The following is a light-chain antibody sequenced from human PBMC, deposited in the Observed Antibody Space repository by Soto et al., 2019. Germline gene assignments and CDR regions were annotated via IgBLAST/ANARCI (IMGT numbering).Light chain of an antibody. CDR2: GAS. CDR1: QSVGSN. Sequence: EIVLTQSPATLSVSPGERVTLSCRARQSVGSNLAWYQQKPGQAPRLLIYGASTRATGIPARFSGSESETEFTLTISRLQAEDSAVYFCQQYNNWPTWTFGQGTKVDIK. V-gene: IGKV3-15*01. J-gene: IGKJ1*01. CDR3: QQYNNWPTWT.